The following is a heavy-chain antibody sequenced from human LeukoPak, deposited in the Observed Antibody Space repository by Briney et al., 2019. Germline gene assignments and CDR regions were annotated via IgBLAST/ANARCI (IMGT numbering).Heavy chain of an antibody. CDR2: IYSGGST. CDR1: GFTVSSNY. D-gene: IGHD3-10*01. V-gene: IGHV3-53*01. Sequence: GGSLRLSCAASGFTVSSNYMSWVRQAPGKGLEWVSVIYSGGSTYYADSVKGRFTISRDNSKNTLYLQMNSLRAEDTAVYYCARDQGLWFGKPRDYYYYYGMDVWGQGTTVTVSS. CDR3: ARDQGLWFGKPRDYYYYYGMDV. J-gene: IGHJ6*02.